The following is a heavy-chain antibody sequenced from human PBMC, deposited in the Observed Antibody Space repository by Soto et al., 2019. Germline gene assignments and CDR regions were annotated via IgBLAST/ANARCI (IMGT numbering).Heavy chain of an antibody. D-gene: IGHD7-27*01. CDR1: GGTFSSYT. Sequence: ASVKVSCKASGGTFSSYTISWVRQAPGQGLEWMGRIIPILGIANYAQKFQGRVTITADKSTSTAYMELSSLRSEDTAVYYCARALWGSPPHWFDPWGQGTLVTVSS. V-gene: IGHV1-69*02. CDR2: IIPILGIA. J-gene: IGHJ5*02. CDR3: ARALWGSPPHWFDP.